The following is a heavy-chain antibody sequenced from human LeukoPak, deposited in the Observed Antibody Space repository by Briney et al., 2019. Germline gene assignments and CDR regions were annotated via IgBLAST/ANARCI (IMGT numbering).Heavy chain of an antibody. D-gene: IGHD3-22*01. Sequence: RSGGSLKLSCAVSGFTFDDYGLSWVRQAPGKGLEWVSEINWNGGSTGYTDSVKGRFSISRDNAKNTLNLQMNSLRAEDTAVYYCARDLGQYYDTSDNWFDPWGQGTLVTVSS. J-gene: IGHJ5*02. V-gene: IGHV3-20*04. CDR2: INWNGGST. CDR1: GFTFDDYG. CDR3: ARDLGQYYDTSDNWFDP.